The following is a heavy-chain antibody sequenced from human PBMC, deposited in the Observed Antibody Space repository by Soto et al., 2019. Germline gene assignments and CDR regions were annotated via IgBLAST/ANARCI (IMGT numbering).Heavy chain of an antibody. Sequence: SGPTLVNPTQTLTLTSTFSGFSLSTSGVGVGWIRQPPGKALEWLALIYWADATRYSPSLKSRLTITKDTSKNQVVLTMTNMDPVDTATYYCAHRTTMVRGVIRYYYGMDGWGQGTTVTVSS. CDR2: IYWADAT. J-gene: IGHJ6*02. CDR3: AHRTTMVRGVIRYYYGMDG. V-gene: IGHV2-5*02. CDR1: GFSLSTSGVG. D-gene: IGHD3-10*01.